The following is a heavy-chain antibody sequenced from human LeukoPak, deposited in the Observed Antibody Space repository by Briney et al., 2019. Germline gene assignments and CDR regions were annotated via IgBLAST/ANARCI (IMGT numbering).Heavy chain of an antibody. D-gene: IGHD6-6*01. CDR1: GFTFSSYA. CDR3: AKMSGYGSSSGRGYYFDY. J-gene: IGHJ4*02. V-gene: IGHV3-23*01. Sequence: GGSLRLSCAASGFTFSSYAMTWVRQAPGKGLEWVSVISGSAGTTYYADSVKGRFTISRDNSKNTLYLQMNSLRAEDTAVYYCAKMSGYGSSSGRGYYFDYWGQGTLVTVSP. CDR2: ISGSAGTT.